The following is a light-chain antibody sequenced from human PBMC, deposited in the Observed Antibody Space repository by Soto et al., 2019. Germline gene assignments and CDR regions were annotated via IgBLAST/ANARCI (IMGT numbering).Light chain of an antibody. CDR2: AAS. CDR1: QGISSY. Sequence: AILLTPSPSSLSASTGDRVTITCRASQGISSYLAWYQQKPGKAPKLLIYAASTLQSGVPSRFSGSGSGTDFTLTISCLQSEDFATYYCQQYYSYPRGLTFGGGTKVDIK. V-gene: IGKV1-8*01. J-gene: IGKJ4*01. CDR3: QQYYSYPRGLT.